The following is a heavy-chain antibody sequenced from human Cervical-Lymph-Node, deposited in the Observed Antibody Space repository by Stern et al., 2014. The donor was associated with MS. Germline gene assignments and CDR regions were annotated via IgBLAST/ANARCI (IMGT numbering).Heavy chain of an antibody. CDR3: ARGLPVYN. CDR1: GLTVSSDY. V-gene: IGHV3-53*01. Sequence: EVQLVESGGGLIQPGGSLRLSCAASGLTVSSDYMNWVRQAPGKGLAWVSIIYSGGSTYYADSVKGRFTISRDNSKNTLYLQMDSLRAEDTAVYYCARGLPVYNWGPGTLVTVSS. D-gene: IGHD2-2*01. CDR2: IYSGGST. J-gene: IGHJ4*02.